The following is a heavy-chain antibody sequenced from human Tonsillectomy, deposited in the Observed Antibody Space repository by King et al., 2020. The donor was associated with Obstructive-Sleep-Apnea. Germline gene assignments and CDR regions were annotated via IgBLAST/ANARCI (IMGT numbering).Heavy chain of an antibody. CDR1: GFTFSSYS. CDR3: ARGWYSSSYEKDYYYGMDV. D-gene: IGHD6-6*01. Sequence: VQLVESGGGLVKPGGSLRLSCAASGFTFSSYSMNWVRQAPGKGLEWVSSISSSSSYIYYADSVKGRFTISRDNAKNSLYLQMNSLRAEDTAVYYCARGWYSSSYEKDYYYGMDVWGQGTTVTVSS. V-gene: IGHV3-21*01. CDR2: ISSSSSYI. J-gene: IGHJ6*02.